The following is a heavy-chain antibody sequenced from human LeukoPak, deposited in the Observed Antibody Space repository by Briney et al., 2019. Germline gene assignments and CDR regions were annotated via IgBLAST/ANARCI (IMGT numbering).Heavy chain of an antibody. D-gene: IGHD6-13*01. J-gene: IGHJ5*02. CDR1: GGSFSGYY. V-gene: IGHV4-59*01. CDR2: INYIGST. Sequence: PSETLSLTCAVYGGSFSGYYWSWIRQPPGKGLEWIGYINYIGSTNYNPSLKNRVSISADISKTQFTLRLRSVTAADTAVYFCARGVTAAASSWGQGTLVTVSS. CDR3: ARGVTAAASS.